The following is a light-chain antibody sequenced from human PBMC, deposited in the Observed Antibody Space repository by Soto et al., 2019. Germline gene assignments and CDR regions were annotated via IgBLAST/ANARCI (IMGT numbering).Light chain of an antibody. J-gene: IGLJ3*02. CDR3: SSYTSSTTLE. V-gene: IGLV2-14*01. Sequence: QSVLTQPASVSGSPGQSITIACTGTSSDIGAYNYVSWYQQHPGKAPKLMIYKVSNRPSGVSNRFSGSKSGNTASLTISGLQAEDEADYYCSSYTSSTTLEFGGGTKLTVL. CDR2: KVS. CDR1: SSDIGAYNY.